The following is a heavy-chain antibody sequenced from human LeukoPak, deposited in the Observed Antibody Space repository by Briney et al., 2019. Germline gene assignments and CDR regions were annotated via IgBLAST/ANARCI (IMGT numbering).Heavy chain of an antibody. CDR1: GSSINSNYY. CDR3: SREHAGTTVDY. J-gene: IGHJ4*02. Sequence: SETLSLTCTVSGSSINSNYYWGWIRQTPGKGLEWIGSIYHGGSTYYNPSLKSRITISLNTSKNQFSLKLSSVTAADTAVYYCSREHAGTTVDYWGQGTLVTVSS. V-gene: IGHV4-38-2*02. D-gene: IGHD1-1*01. CDR2: IYHGGST.